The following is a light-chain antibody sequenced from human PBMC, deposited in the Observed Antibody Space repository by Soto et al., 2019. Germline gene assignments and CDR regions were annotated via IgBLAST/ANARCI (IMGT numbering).Light chain of an antibody. CDR2: GNS. Sequence: QSVLTQPPSVSGAPGQRVTISCTGSSSNIGAGYDVHWYQQLPGTAPKLLIYGNSNRPSGVPDRFSCSKSGTSASLAITGLQAEDEADYYCQSYDSRLSGWVFGGGTKVTVL. CDR3: QSYDSRLSGWV. CDR1: SSNIGAGYD. V-gene: IGLV1-40*01. J-gene: IGLJ3*02.